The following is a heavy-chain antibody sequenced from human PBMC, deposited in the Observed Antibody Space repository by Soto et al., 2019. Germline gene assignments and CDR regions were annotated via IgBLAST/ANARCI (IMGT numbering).Heavy chain of an antibody. Sequence: PGGSLTLSCAASGFPFSDYYMSWIRQAPGKGLEWVSYISSSSSYTNYADSVKGRFTISRDNAKNSLYLQMNSLRAEDTAVYYCARGLSRFHYDFWSGYYWGQGTLVTVSS. V-gene: IGHV3-11*06. D-gene: IGHD3-3*01. CDR2: ISSSSSYT. CDR3: ARGLSRFHYDFWSGYY. CDR1: GFPFSDYY. J-gene: IGHJ4*02.